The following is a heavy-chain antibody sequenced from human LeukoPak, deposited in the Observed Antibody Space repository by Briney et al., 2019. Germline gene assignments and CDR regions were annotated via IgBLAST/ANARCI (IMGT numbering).Heavy chain of an antibody. CDR1: GFIFNNYG. D-gene: IGHD3-22*01. Sequence: GGSLRLSCAASGFIFNNYGMHWVRQAPGKGLEGVAVISYDGSNKFYADSVRGRFTISRDNSKNTLYLHMNSLRAEDTAVYYCAKGPYDSNGYYYGHFDYWGQGTLVTVSS. CDR3: AKGPYDSNGYYYGHFDY. CDR2: ISYDGSNK. J-gene: IGHJ4*02. V-gene: IGHV3-30*18.